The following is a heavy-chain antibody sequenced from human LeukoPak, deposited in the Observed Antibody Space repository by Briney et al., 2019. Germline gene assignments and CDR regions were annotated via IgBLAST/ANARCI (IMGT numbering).Heavy chain of an antibody. CDR2: ISSTSEYI. CDR1: GFTFNSYS. Sequence: PGGSLRLSCVASGFTFNSYSFNWVRQAPGKGLEWVSSISSTSEYIYYADSVKGRFTISRDYGRNSLYLQMNSLRAEDTAVYYCASPPAPYTSGWYFGYWGQGTLVTVSS. D-gene: IGHD6-19*01. CDR3: ASPPAPYTSGWYFGY. J-gene: IGHJ4*02. V-gene: IGHV3-21*01.